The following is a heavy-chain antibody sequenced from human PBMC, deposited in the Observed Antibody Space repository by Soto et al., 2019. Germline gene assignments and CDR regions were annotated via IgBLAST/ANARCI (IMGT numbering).Heavy chain of an antibody. CDR2: IYYSGST. CDR1: GGSISSGGDY. V-gene: IGHV4-31*03. CDR3: ARGPYYYGSGSYYTTNWFDP. J-gene: IGHJ5*02. Sequence: SETLSLTCTVSGGSISSGGDYWSWIRQHPGKGLEWIGYIYYSGSTYYNPSLKSRVTISVDTSKNQFSLKLSSVTAADTAVYYCARGPYYYGSGSYYTTNWFDPWGQGTLVTVSS. D-gene: IGHD3-10*01.